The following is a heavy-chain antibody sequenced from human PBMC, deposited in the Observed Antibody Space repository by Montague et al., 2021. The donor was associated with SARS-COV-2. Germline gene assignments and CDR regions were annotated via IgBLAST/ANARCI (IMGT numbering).Heavy chain of an antibody. V-gene: IGHV2-70*01. D-gene: IGHD3-16*01. J-gene: IGHJ6*02. CDR1: GFSLSTSGMC. CDR3: ARIPSAEITFYYYYGMDV. Sequence: PALVKPTQTLTLTCTFSGFSLSTSGMCVSWIRQPPGKALEWLALIDWDDDKYYSTSLKTRLTISKDTSKNQVVLTMTNMDPVDTATYYCARIPSAEITFYYYYGMDVWGQGTTVTVSS. CDR2: IDWDDDK.